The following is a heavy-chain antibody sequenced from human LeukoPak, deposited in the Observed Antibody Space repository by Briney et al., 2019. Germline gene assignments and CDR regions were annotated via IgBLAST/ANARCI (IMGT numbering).Heavy chain of an antibody. J-gene: IGHJ4*02. CDR3: ARGGRSSWYPRYFDY. V-gene: IGHV1-2*02. Sequence: GASVKVSCKASGYTFTGYYMHWVRQAPGQGLEWMGWINPNSGGTNYAQKLQGRVTMTRDTSISTAYMELSRLRSDDTAVYYCARGGRSSWYPRYFDYWGQGTLVTVSS. CDR2: INPNSGGT. CDR1: GYTFTGYY. D-gene: IGHD6-13*01.